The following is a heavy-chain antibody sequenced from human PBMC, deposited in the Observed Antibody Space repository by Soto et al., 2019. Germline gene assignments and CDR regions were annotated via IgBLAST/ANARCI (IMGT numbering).Heavy chain of an antibody. CDR3: GRDNRNGYRSSWHSGMDV. Sequence: SETLSLTCTVSGVSISSGGYYWSWIRQHPGKGLEWIGYIYYSGSTYYNPSLKSRVTISVDTSKNQFSLKLSSVTAAETGVYYCGRDNRNGYRSSWHSGMDVWGQGTTAPV. J-gene: IGHJ6*02. CDR2: IYYSGST. V-gene: IGHV4-31*03. CDR1: GVSISSGGYY. D-gene: IGHD6-13*01.